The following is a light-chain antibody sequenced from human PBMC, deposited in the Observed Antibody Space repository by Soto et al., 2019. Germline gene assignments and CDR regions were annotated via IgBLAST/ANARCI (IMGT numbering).Light chain of an antibody. CDR1: SSDVGGYNY. J-gene: IGLJ2*01. CDR3: CSYAGSHVL. V-gene: IGLV2-11*01. CDR2: DVS. Sequence: QSALTQPRSVSGSPGQSVTISCTGTSSDVGGYNYVSWYQQYPGKAPKLMIYDVSKRPSGVPDRFSGSKSGNTASLTISGLQAEDEADYYCCSYAGSHVLFGGGTKVTVL.